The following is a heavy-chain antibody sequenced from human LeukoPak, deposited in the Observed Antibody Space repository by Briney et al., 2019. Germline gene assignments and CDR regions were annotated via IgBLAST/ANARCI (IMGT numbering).Heavy chain of an antibody. CDR1: GGSFSGYY. CDR2: INHSGST. Sequence: TSGTLSLTCAVYGGSFSGYYWSWIRQPPGKGLEWIGEINHSGSTNYNPSLKSRVTISVDTSKNQFSLKLTPVTAADTAVYYCTRGHIVVVPAAKEGHWFDPWGQGTLVTVSS. CDR3: TRGHIVVVPAAKEGHWFDP. J-gene: IGHJ5*02. V-gene: IGHV4-34*01. D-gene: IGHD2-2*01.